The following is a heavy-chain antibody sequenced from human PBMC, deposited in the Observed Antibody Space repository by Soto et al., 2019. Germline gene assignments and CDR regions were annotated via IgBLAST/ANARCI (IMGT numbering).Heavy chain of an antibody. CDR2: ISGSGGST. Sequence: EVQLLESGGGLVQPGGSLSLSCAASGFTFSSYAMSWVRQAPGKGLEWVSAISGSGGSTYYADSVKGRFTISRDNSKNTLYLQMNSLRAEDTAVYYCAKDLDAYYYDSSGYVFDYWGQGTLVTVSS. D-gene: IGHD3-22*01. CDR1: GFTFSSYA. CDR3: AKDLDAYYYDSSGYVFDY. V-gene: IGHV3-23*01. J-gene: IGHJ4*02.